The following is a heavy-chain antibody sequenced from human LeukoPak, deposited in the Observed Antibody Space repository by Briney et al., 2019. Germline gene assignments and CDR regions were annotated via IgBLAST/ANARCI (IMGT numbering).Heavy chain of an antibody. V-gene: IGHV1-18*01. CDR3: AITYYYGSGSSPVFDY. Sequence: ASVKVSCKASGYTFIRYGLSWVRQAPGQGLEWMGWISAYNGNTNYAQKLQGRVTMTTDTSTSTAYMELRSLRSDDTAVYYCAITYYYGSGSSPVFDYWGQGTLVTVSS. CDR2: ISAYNGNT. CDR1: GYTFIRYG. D-gene: IGHD3-10*01. J-gene: IGHJ4*02.